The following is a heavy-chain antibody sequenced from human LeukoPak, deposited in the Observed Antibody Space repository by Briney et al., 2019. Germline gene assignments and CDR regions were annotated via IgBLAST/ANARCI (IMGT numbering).Heavy chain of an antibody. J-gene: IGHJ5*02. CDR1: GDTFTSYD. CDR2: MNPNSGNT. V-gene: IGHV1-8*01. D-gene: IGHD3-10*01. Sequence: ASVKVSCKDSGDTFTSYDINWVRQATGQGLEEMGWMNPNSGNTGYAQKFQGRVTMTRNTSISTAYMELSSLRSEDTAVYYCARDSYGSGSSRFDPWGKGTLVTVSS. CDR3: ARDSYGSGSSRFDP.